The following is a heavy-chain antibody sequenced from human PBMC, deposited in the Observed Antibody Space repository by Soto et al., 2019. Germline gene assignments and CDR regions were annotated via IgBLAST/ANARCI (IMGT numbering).Heavy chain of an antibody. CDR2: INPNSGGT. CDR3: RRDGVVPAANYYGMGV. Sequence: ASVNVSCKSSGYRFTGYYMHWVRQAPGQGLEWMGWINPNSGGTNGAQKFQGRVIMTRYASLSTAYTQLSRLRSDDTAADYCRRDGVVPAANYYGMGVCRQGTTVALSS. D-gene: IGHD2-2*01. J-gene: IGHJ6*02. V-gene: IGHV1-2*02. CDR1: GYRFTGYY.